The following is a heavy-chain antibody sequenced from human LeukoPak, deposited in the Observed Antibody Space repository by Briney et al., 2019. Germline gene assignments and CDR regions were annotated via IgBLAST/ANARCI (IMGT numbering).Heavy chain of an antibody. D-gene: IGHD3-10*01. V-gene: IGHV1-69*04. CDR2: IIPIFGIA. CDR1: GGTFSSYA. CDR3: ARGELFSNWFDP. Sequence: ASVKVSCKASGGTFSSYAISWVRQAPGQGLEWMGRIIPIFGIANYAQKFQGRVTITADKSTSTAYMELSSLRSEDTAVYYCARGELFSNWFDPWGQGTLVTVSS. J-gene: IGHJ5*02.